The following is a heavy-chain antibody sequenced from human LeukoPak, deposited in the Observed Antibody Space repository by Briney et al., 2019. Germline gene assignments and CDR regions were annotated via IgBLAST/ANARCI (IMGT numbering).Heavy chain of an antibody. Sequence: GGSLRLSCAASGFTFSSYAMSWVRQAPGKGLEWVSAISGSGGSTYYADSVKGRFTISRDNSKNTLFLQMNGLRAEDTAVYYCAKVTRPSDTEWPYFDYWGQGTLVTVSS. J-gene: IGHJ4*02. CDR3: AKVTRPSDTEWPYFDY. CDR1: GFTFSSYA. D-gene: IGHD2-8*01. CDR2: ISGSGGST. V-gene: IGHV3-23*01.